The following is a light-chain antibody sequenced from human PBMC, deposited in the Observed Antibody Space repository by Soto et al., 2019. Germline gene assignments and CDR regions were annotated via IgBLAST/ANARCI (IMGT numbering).Light chain of an antibody. Sequence: DSVMTQTPLSSPFTLRQPASVSCRSSQRRLHSNGYNYLNWYLQKPGQSPQLLIYLGSNRASGVPDRFSGSGSGTDFTLTINRVEAEDVGLYFCAQGLATPFTFGGGTKVDI. CDR1: QRRLHSNGYNY. J-gene: IGKJ4*01. CDR3: AQGLATPFT. V-gene: IGKV2-28*01. CDR2: LGS.